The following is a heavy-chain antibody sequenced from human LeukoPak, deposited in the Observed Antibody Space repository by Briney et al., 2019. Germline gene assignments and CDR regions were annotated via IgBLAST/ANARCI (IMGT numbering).Heavy chain of an antibody. CDR2: INHSGST. CDR1: GGSFSGYY. CDR3: ARGMIVVSYYFDY. J-gene: IGHJ4*02. Sequence: SETLSLTCAVYGGSFSGYYLSWIRQPPGKGLEWIGEINHSGSTNYNPSLKSRVTISVDTSKNQFSLKLSYVTAADTAVYYCARGMIVVSYYFDYWGQGTLVTVSS. D-gene: IGHD3-22*01. V-gene: IGHV4-34*01.